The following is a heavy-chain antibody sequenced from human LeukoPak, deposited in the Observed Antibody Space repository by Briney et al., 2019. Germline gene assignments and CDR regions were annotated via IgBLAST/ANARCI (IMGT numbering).Heavy chain of an antibody. Sequence: SETLSLTCSVSGGSISSSSYYWGWSRQPPGKGLEWIGEINHSGSTNYNPSLKSRVTISVDTSKNQFSPKLSSVTAADTAVYYCAREEDYGSGSYRDFRWFDPWGQGTLVTVSS. CDR1: GGSISSSSYY. V-gene: IGHV4-39*07. D-gene: IGHD3-10*01. J-gene: IGHJ5*02. CDR3: AREEDYGSGSYRDFRWFDP. CDR2: INHSGST.